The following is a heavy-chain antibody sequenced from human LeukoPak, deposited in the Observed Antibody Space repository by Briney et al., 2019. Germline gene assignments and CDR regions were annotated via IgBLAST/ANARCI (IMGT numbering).Heavy chain of an antibody. V-gene: IGHV4-39*07. CDR3: AREGLGLFDY. J-gene: IGHJ4*02. CDR2: IYYSGST. Sequence: SETLSLTCTVSGGSISSGRYYWGWIRQPPGKGLEWIGSIYYSGSTHYNPSLRSRVTIAEDTSQNQFSLKLSSVTAADTAMYYCAREGLGLFDYWGQGTLVTVSS. CDR1: GGSISSGRYY. D-gene: IGHD3-16*01.